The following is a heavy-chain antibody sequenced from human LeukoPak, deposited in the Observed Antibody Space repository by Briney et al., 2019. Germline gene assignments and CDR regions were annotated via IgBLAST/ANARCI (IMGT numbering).Heavy chain of an antibody. Sequence: SETLSLTCTVSGGSISSYYWSWIRQPAGKGLEWIGRIYTSGSTNYNPSLKSRVTMSVDTSKNQFSLKLSSVTAADTAVYYCAKDRSRVMITFGGVMFYWGQGTLVTVSS. CDR1: GGSISSYY. CDR2: IYTSGST. CDR3: AKDRSRVMITFGGVMFY. D-gene: IGHD3-16*01. V-gene: IGHV4-4*07. J-gene: IGHJ4*02.